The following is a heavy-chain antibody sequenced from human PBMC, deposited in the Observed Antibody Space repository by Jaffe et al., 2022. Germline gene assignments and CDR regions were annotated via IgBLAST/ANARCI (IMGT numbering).Heavy chain of an antibody. CDR3: ARISYCGGDGPVFDY. CDR1: GFSLSTSGMC. D-gene: IGHD2-21*02. Sequence: QVTLRESGPALVKPTQTLTLTCTFSGFSLSTSGMCVSWVRQPPGKALEWLALIDWDDDKYYSTSLKTRLTISKDTSKNQVVLTMTNMDPVDTATYYCARISYCGGDGPVFDYWGQGTLVTVSS. V-gene: IGHV2-70*20. CDR2: IDWDDDK. J-gene: IGHJ4*02.